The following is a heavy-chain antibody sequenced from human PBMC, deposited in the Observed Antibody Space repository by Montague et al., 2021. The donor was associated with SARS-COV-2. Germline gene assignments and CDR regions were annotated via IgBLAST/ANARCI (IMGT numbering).Heavy chain of an antibody. D-gene: IGHD3-3*02. V-gene: IGHV2-5*02. CDR3: AHRPLLALKGQFDY. CDR1: GFSLSTSGVG. Sequence: PALVTPTQTLTLTCTFSGFSLSTSGVGVGWIRQPPGKALEWLALIYWDDEKRYSPSLKSRLTITKDTSKNQVVLTMTNMDPVDTATYYCAHRPLLALKGQFDYWGQGTLVTVSS. J-gene: IGHJ4*02. CDR2: IYWDDEK.